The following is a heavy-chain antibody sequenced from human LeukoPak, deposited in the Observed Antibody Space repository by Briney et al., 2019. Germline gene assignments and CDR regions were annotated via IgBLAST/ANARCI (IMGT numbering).Heavy chain of an antibody. CDR2: ISSSSSYI. D-gene: IGHD6-13*01. V-gene: IGHV3-21*01. Sequence: GGSLRLSSAASGFTFSSYSMNWVRQAPGKGLEWVSSISSSSSYIYYADSVKGRFTISRDNAKNSLYLQMNSLRAEDTAVYYCARDTIAAAGTSWGQGTLVTVSS. J-gene: IGHJ4*02. CDR1: GFTFSSYS. CDR3: ARDTIAAAGTS.